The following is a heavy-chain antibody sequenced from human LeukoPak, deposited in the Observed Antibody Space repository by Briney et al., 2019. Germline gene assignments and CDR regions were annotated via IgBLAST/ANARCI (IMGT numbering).Heavy chain of an antibody. CDR2: TYYRSRWYD. J-gene: IGHJ3*02. D-gene: IGHD6-13*01. Sequence: SQTLSLTCAISGDSVSSNSAAWNWIRQSPSRGLEWLGRTYYRSRWYDDYAVSVESRITINPDTSKNQFSLKLSSVTAADTAVYYCARAQPYSSSWLDAFDIWGQGTMVTVSS. CDR1: GDSVSSNSAA. V-gene: IGHV6-1*01. CDR3: ARAQPYSSSWLDAFDI.